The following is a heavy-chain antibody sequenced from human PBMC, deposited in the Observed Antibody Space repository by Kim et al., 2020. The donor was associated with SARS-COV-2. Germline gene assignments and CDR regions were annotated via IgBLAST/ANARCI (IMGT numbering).Heavy chain of an antibody. CDR3: ATEYWGAFNY. J-gene: IGHJ4*02. CDR2: IKSQVDGGTS. Sequence: GGSLRLSCTGSGFTFTNAWMSWVRQAPGKGLEWVGRIKSQVDGGTSDHAAPVKGRFTISRDGSKDSLFLQMNSLKIEDTAVYYCATEYWGAFNYWGQGTLVTVSS. CDR1: GFTFTNAW. V-gene: IGHV3-15*01. D-gene: IGHD7-27*01.